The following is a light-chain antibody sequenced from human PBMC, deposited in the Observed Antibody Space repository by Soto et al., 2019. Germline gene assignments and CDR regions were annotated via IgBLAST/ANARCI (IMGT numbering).Light chain of an antibody. CDR2: DVS. CDR3: SSYTSSTTPYV. CDR1: SSDVGGYNY. V-gene: IGLV2-14*03. Sequence: QSVLTQPASVSGSPGQSITISCTGTSSDVGGYNYVSWYQRHPGKAPKLMIFDVSNRPSGVSNRFSGSKSANTASLTISGLQAEDEADYSCSSYTSSTTPYVFGTGTKVTVL. J-gene: IGLJ1*01.